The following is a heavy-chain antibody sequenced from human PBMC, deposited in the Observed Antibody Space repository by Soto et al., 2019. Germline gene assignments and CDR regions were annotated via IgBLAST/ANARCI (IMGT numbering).Heavy chain of an antibody. V-gene: IGHV3-11*01. CDR1: GYTFSDYY. D-gene: IGHD3-3*01. CDR2: IDTSSTKI. J-gene: IGHJ4*02. Sequence: GGSLRLSCAASGYTFSDYYMSWIRQAPGKGLEWISYIDTSSTKIYYADSVKGRFTISRDNAKNSLYLEMNSLRDEDTAVYYCSSHYDMWSSYLSPVDYWGQGTLVTVSS. CDR3: SSHYDMWSSYLSPVDY.